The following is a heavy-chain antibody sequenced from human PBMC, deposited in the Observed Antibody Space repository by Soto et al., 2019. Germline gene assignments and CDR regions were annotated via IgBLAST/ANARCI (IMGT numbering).Heavy chain of an antibody. CDR2: IYSGGST. V-gene: IGHV4-59*01. D-gene: IGHD6-19*01. CDR3: ARGNRLQWMGDSWYEH. J-gene: IGHJ5*02. CDR1: GGSISTYY. Sequence: PSETLSLTCAVSGGSISTYYWTGIRQPPGKGLEWIGYIYSGGSTNYNPSLKSRITMSLDTSRNQFSLKLTSVTAADTALYYCARGNRLQWMGDSWYEHWGKGNMVNVSS.